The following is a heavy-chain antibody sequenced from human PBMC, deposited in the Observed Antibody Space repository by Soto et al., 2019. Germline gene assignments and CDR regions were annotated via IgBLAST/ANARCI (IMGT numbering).Heavy chain of an antibody. Sequence: PSQTLSLTCAISGDSVSTDSAAWNWIRQSPSRGLEWLGRTYYRSKWNNEYAVSVKSRITIIPDTSKNQFSLQLDSVTLEDTAVYYCLRAVGNNDGWLEYCGQGSRVTVFS. D-gene: IGHD5-18*01. V-gene: IGHV6-1*01. CDR3: LRAVGNNDGWLEY. CDR1: GDSVSTDSAA. CDR2: TYYRSKWNN. J-gene: IGHJ4*02.